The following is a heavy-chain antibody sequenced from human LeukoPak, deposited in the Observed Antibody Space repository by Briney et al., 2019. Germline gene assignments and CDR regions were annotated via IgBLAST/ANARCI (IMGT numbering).Heavy chain of an antibody. Sequence: GGSMRLSCAASGFTFSNAWMTWVRQAPGKGLEWVGRIKSKRDGGTIDYAAPVKGRFTISRDDSKDTLYLQMNNLKIEDAAVYYCTTVGSAWNFDYWGQGILVTVSS. J-gene: IGHJ4*02. CDR2: IKSKRDGGTI. CDR3: TTVGSAWNFDY. D-gene: IGHD6-25*01. CDR1: GFTFSNAW. V-gene: IGHV3-15*01.